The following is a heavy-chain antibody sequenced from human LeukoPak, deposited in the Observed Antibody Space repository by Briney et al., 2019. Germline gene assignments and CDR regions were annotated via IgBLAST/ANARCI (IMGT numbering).Heavy chain of an antibody. Sequence: GGSLRLSCAASGFTFSDYYMSWIRQAPGKGLEWVSYISSSGSTIYYADSVKGRFTISRDNAKNSLYLQMNSLRAEDTAVYYCASGRDGYNSPNSFDYWGQGTLVTVSS. J-gene: IGHJ4*02. CDR3: ASGRDGYNSPNSFDY. D-gene: IGHD5-24*01. V-gene: IGHV3-11*04. CDR1: GFTFSDYY. CDR2: ISSSGSTI.